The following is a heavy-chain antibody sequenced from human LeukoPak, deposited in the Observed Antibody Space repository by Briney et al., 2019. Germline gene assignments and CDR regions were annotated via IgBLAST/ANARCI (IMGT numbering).Heavy chain of an antibody. V-gene: IGHV3-30*18. CDR2: ISYDGSNK. CDR1: GFTFSSYG. D-gene: IGHD3-9*01. CDR3: AKGDYDILTGSYDY. Sequence: PGRSLRLSCAASGFTFSSYGMHWVRQAPGKGLEWVAVISYDGSNKYYADSVKGRFTISRDNSKNTLYLQMNSLRAEDTAVYYCAKGDYDILTGSYDYWGQGTLVTVSS. J-gene: IGHJ4*02.